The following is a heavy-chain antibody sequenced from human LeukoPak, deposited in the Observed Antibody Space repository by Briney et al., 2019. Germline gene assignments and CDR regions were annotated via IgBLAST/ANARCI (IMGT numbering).Heavy chain of an antibody. J-gene: IGHJ4*02. CDR2: LSGSGGST. Sequence: GGSPRLSCAASGFTFSSYAMSWVRQAPGKGLEWVSALSGSGGSTFYADSVKGRFTISRDNSKNTLYLRMNSLRAEDTATYYCAKVNRGSVVNYFGLDYWGQGTLVTVSS. D-gene: IGHD1-7*01. CDR1: GFTFSSYA. V-gene: IGHV3-23*01. CDR3: AKVNRGSVVNYFGLDY.